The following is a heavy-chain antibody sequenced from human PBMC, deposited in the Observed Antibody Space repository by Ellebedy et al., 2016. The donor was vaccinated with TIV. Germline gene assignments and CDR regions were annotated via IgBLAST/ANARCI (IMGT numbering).Heavy chain of an antibody. J-gene: IGHJ3*02. CDR3: ARHPYDYGDYALGAFDI. D-gene: IGHD4-17*01. CDR2: ISAYNGNT. Sequence: AASVKVSCKASGYTFTSYGISWVRQAPGQGLEWMGWISAYNGNTNYAQKLQGRVTMTTDTSTSTAYMELRSLRSDDTAVYYCARHPYDYGDYALGAFDIWGQGTMVTVSS. V-gene: IGHV1-18*01. CDR1: GYTFTSYG.